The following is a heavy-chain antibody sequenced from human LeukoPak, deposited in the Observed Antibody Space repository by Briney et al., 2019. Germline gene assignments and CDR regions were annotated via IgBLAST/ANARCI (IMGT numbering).Heavy chain of an antibody. CDR2: ISSSSSYI. J-gene: IGHJ4*02. CDR1: GFTFSSYS. V-gene: IGHV3-21*01. Sequence: PGGSLRLSCAASGFTFSSYSMNWVRQAPGKGLECVSSISSSSSYIYYADSVKGRFTISRDNAKNSLYLQMNSLRAEDTAVYYCARDAMVRGTKGLDYWGQGTLVTVSS. CDR3: ARDAMVRGTKGLDY. D-gene: IGHD3-10*01.